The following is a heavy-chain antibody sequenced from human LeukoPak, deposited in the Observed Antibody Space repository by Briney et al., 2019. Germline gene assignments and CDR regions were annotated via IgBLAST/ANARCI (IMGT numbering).Heavy chain of an antibody. CDR3: ARLFHPALSGNYPFDY. CDR2: IYYSGST. Sequence: PSETLSLTCTVSGGSINSYYWSWIRQPPGKGLEWIAYIYYSGSTSYNPSLKSRVTISVVTSKNQFSLKLNSVTAADTAMYYCARLFHPALSGNYPFDYWGQGTLVTVSS. D-gene: IGHD1-26*01. J-gene: IGHJ4*02. V-gene: IGHV4-59*01. CDR1: GGSINSYY.